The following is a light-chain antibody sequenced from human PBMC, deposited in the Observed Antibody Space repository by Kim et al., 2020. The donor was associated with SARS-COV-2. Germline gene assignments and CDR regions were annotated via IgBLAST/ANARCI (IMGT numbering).Light chain of an antibody. CDR1: QSINNY. Sequence: DIQTTQPPSSLSASVGDRVTITCRASQSINNYLNWYQQKPGQAPKLLIYAASSLKSGVPSRFSGSGSGTDFSLTISSLQPEDFATYHCQHSDSIPNTFGQGTELEI. J-gene: IGKJ2*01. CDR2: AAS. V-gene: IGKV1-39*01. CDR3: QHSDSIPNT.